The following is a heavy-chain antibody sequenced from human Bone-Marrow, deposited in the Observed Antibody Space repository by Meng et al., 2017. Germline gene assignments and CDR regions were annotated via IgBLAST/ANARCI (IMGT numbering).Heavy chain of an antibody. V-gene: IGHV4-34*01. CDR1: GGSFSGYY. D-gene: IGHD2-2*01. CDR2: INHSGST. CDR3: ARVWDIVVVPAAIDRRLPGFDY. Sequence: GSLRLSCAVYGGSFSGYYWSWIRQPPGKGLEWIGEINHSGSTNYNPSLKSRVTISVDTSKNQFSLKLSSVTAADTAVYYCARVWDIVVVPAAIDRRLPGFDYWGQGTLVTVSS. J-gene: IGHJ4*02.